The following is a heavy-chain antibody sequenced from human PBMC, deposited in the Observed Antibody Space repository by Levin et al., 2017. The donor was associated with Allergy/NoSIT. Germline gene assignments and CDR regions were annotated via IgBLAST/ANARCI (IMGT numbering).Heavy chain of an antibody. J-gene: IGHJ4*02. V-gene: IGHV4-30-2*01. Sequence: LRLSCAVSGGSISSGGYSWSWIRQPPGKGLEWIGNIYLSGSTYYNPSLKSRVTISVDRSKNQFSLNLSSVIAADTAVYYCARVAGYSYGYYFDYWGQGTLVTVSS. D-gene: IGHD5-18*01. CDR1: GGSISSGGYS. CDR3: ARVAGYSYGYYFDY. CDR2: IYLSGST.